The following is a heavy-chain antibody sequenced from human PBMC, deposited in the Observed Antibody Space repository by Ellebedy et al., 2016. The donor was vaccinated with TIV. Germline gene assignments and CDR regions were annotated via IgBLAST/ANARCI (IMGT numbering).Heavy chain of an antibody. CDR2: ISNSGGTT. CDR3: ARVASGIQLPGSFDY. J-gene: IGHJ4*02. D-gene: IGHD5-18*01. CDR1: GFTFSDYY. Sequence: GESLKISCAASGFTFSDYYMSWIRQAPGKGLEWLSYISNSGGTTYYADSVKGRFTISRDNAKNSLYLQMNSLRAEDTAVYYCARVASGIQLPGSFDYWGQGTLVTVSS. V-gene: IGHV3-11*01.